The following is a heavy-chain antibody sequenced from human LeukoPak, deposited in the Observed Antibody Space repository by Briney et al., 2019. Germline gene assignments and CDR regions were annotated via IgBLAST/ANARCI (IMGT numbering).Heavy chain of an antibody. CDR1: GGSISSSSYY. Sequence: SETLSLTCTVSGGSISSSSYYWGWIRQPPGKGLEWIGSIYYSGSTYYNPSLKSRVTISVDTSKNQFSLKLSSVTAADTAVYYCASAGYDILTGYLNAFDIWGQGTMVTVSS. V-gene: IGHV4-39*01. CDR2: IYYSGST. CDR3: ASAGYDILTGYLNAFDI. D-gene: IGHD3-9*01. J-gene: IGHJ3*02.